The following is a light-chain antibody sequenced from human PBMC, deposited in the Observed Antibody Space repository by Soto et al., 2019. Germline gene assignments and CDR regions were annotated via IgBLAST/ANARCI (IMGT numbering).Light chain of an antibody. CDR3: LQDYNYPLT. Sequence: AIQMTQSPSSLSASVGDRVTITCRASQGIRNDLGWYQQTPGKAPKLLIFAASSLQSGVPSRFSGSGSGTDFTLTISSLQPEDFATYYCLQDYNYPLTFGGGTKVEIK. CDR2: AAS. J-gene: IGKJ4*01. V-gene: IGKV1-6*01. CDR1: QGIRND.